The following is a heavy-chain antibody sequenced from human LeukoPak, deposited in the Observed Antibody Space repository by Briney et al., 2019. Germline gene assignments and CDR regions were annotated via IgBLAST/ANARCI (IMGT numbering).Heavy chain of an antibody. J-gene: IGHJ4*02. D-gene: IGHD1-26*01. CDR2: IIPIFGTA. Sequence: SVKVSCKASGGTFSSYAISWVRQAPGQGLEWMGGIIPIFGTANYAQKFQGRVTITTDESTSTAYMELSSLRSEDTAVYYCARGRWMGATDDYWGQGTLVTVSS. CDR3: ARGRWMGATDDY. CDR1: GGTFSSYA. V-gene: IGHV1-69*05.